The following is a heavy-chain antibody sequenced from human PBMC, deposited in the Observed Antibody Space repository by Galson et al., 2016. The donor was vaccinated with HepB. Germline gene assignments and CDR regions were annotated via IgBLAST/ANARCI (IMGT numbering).Heavy chain of an antibody. J-gene: IGHJ5*02. CDR1: GGSINNYY. CDR3: ARAVVGAFNWFDP. Sequence: SETLSLTCSVSGGSINNYYWSWIRQPPGKGLEWIGYISYIGSTNSIPSLKGRVTLSVDTSKNQFSLKLRSVTAADTAVYYCARAVVGAFNWFDPWGQGTLVTVSS. V-gene: IGHV4-59*01. D-gene: IGHD1-26*01. CDR2: ISYIGST.